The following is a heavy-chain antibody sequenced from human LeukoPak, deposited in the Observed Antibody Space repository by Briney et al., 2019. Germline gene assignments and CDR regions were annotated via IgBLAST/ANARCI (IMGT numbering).Heavy chain of an antibody. J-gene: IGHJ4*02. Sequence: GGSLRLSCTASGFTFGDYAMSWVRQAPGKGLEWVGFIRSKAYGGTTEYAASVKGRFTISRDDSKSIAYLQMNSLKTEDTAVYYCTRDHYGSGILDYWGQGTLVTVSS. CDR1: GFTFGDYA. CDR3: TRDHYGSGILDY. CDR2: IRSKAYGGTT. D-gene: IGHD3-10*01. V-gene: IGHV3-49*04.